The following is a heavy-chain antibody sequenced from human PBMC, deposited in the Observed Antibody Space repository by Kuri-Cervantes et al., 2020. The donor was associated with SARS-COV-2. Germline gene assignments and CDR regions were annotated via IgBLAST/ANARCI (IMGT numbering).Heavy chain of an antibody. Sequence: GESLKIPCAASGFTFSSYAMHWVRQAPGKGLEYVSAISSNGGSTYYANSVKGRFTISRDNSKNTLYLQMNSLRAEDTAVYYCARGDTTLWYFDYWGQGTLVTVSS. CDR2: ISSNGGST. V-gene: IGHV3-64*01. CDR1: GFTFSSYA. CDR3: ARGDTTLWYFDY. J-gene: IGHJ4*02. D-gene: IGHD3-10*02.